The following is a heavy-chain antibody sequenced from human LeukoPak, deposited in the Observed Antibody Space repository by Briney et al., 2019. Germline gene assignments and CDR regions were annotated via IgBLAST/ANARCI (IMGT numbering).Heavy chain of an antibody. CDR3: ARGLLGTKDRSGDCYGY. V-gene: IGHV1-8*03. Sequence: GASVKVSCKASGYTFTSYDINWVRQATGQGLEWMRWMNPNSGNTGYAQKFQGRVTITRNTSISTAYMELSSLRSEDTAVYYCARGLLGTKDRSGDCYGYWGQGTLVTVSS. CDR2: MNPNSGNT. CDR1: GYTFTSYD. J-gene: IGHJ4*02. D-gene: IGHD2-21*01.